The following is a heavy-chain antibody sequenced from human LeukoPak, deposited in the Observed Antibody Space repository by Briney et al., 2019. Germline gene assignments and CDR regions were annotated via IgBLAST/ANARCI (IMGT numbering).Heavy chain of an antibody. CDR1: GGSISSYY. D-gene: IGHD1-26*01. Sequence: SETLSLTCTVSGGSISSYYWSWIRQPPGKGLEWIGYIYYSGSTNYNPSLKSRVTISVDTSKNQFSLKLSSVTAADTAIYYCAGSYSSYYYMDVWGKGTTVTVSS. CDR2: IYYSGST. CDR3: AGSYSSYYYMDV. V-gene: IGHV4-59*12. J-gene: IGHJ6*03.